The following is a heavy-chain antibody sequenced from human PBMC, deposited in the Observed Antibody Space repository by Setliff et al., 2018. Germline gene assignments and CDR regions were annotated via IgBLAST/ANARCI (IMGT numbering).Heavy chain of an antibody. CDR2: VYFSGYT. CDR1: GGSISSSSYY. D-gene: IGHD3-10*01. V-gene: IGHV4-39*07. Sequence: SETLSLTCTVSGGSISSSSYYWGWIRQPPGKGLEWLGSVYFSGYTYYNPSLSGRVTISIDTSKNQFSLKLTSVTAADTAVYYCARRWNFGPYGSGIHDGFDMWGQGTMVTVSS. J-gene: IGHJ3*02. CDR3: ARRWNFGPYGSGIHDGFDM.